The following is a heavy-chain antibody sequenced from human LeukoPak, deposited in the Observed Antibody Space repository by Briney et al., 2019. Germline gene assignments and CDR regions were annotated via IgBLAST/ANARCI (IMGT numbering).Heavy chain of an antibody. CDR2: ISSSSSYI. CDR1: GFTFSSYS. CDR3: ARDRHCSSTSCYDSGKYYYMDV. Sequence: GGSLRLSCAASGFTFSSYSMNWVRQAPGKGLEWVSSISSSSSYIYYADSVKGRFTISRDNAKNSLYLQMNSLRAEDTAVYYCARDRHCSSTSCYDSGKYYYMDVWGKGTTVTVSS. V-gene: IGHV3-21*01. J-gene: IGHJ6*03. D-gene: IGHD2-2*01.